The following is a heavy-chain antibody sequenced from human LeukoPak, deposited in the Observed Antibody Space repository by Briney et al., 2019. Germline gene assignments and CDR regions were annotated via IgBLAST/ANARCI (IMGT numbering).Heavy chain of an antibody. V-gene: IGHV1-58*01. Sequence: ASVKVSCKASGFTFTSSAVQWVRQARGQRLEWIGWIVVGSGNTNYAQKFQERVTITRDMSTSLVYMELSRLRAEDTAVYYCVRGSSGTVVRGISWAWFDPWGQGTLVTVSS. CDR3: VRGSSGTVVRGISWAWFDP. J-gene: IGHJ5*02. D-gene: IGHD3-10*01. CDR2: IVVGSGNT. CDR1: GFTFTSSA.